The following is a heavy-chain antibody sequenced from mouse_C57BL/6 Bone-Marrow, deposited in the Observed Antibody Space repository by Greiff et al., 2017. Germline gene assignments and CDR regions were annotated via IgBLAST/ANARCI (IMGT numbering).Heavy chain of an antibody. Sequence: QVQLQQPGAELVKPGASVKLSCKASGYTFTSYWMHWVKQRPGRGLEWIGRIDPNSGGTKYNEKFKSKATLTVDKPSSTAYMQLSSLTSEDSAVYYCARREIYYDYDALLGYWGQGTTLTVSS. CDR1: GYTFTSYW. CDR3: ARREIYYDYDALLGY. D-gene: IGHD2-4*01. V-gene: IGHV1-72*01. CDR2: IDPNSGGT. J-gene: IGHJ2*01.